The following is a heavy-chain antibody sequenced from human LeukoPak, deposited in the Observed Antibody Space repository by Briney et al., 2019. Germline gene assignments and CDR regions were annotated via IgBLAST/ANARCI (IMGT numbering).Heavy chain of an antibody. Sequence: GGSLRLSCAASGFTFSSYWMSWVRQAPGKGLEWVANIKQDGSEKYYVDSVKGRFTISRDNAKNSLYLQMNSLRAEDTAVYYCARTFSPHQYYDFWSGYYYYGMDVRGQGTTVTVSS. CDR3: ARTFSPHQYYDFWSGYYYYGMDV. CDR1: GFTFSSYW. CDR2: IKQDGSEK. D-gene: IGHD3-3*01. J-gene: IGHJ6*02. V-gene: IGHV3-7*01.